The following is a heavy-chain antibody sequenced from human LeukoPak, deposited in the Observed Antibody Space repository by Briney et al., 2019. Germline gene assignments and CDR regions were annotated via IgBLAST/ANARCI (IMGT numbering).Heavy chain of an antibody. CDR2: ISSSSSYI. CDR3: ARGSSSWYYHFDY. V-gene: IGHV3-21*01. CDR1: GFTFSSYS. D-gene: IGHD6-13*01. J-gene: IGHJ4*02. Sequence: GGSLRLSCAASGFTFSSYSMNWVRLAPGKGLEWVSSISSSSSYIYYADSVKGRFTISRDNAKNSLYLQMNSLRAEDTAVYYCARGSSSWYYHFDYWGQGTLVTVSS.